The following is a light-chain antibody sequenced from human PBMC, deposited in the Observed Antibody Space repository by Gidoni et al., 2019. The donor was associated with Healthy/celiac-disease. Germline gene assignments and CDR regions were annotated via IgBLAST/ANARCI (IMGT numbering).Light chain of an antibody. V-gene: IGKV3-20*01. CDR3: QQYGSSPIT. Sequence: EIVLTQSPGTLSLSPGERATLSCRASQSVSSSYLAWYQQKPGQAPRFSGSGSGTDFTLTISRLEPEDFAVYYCQQYGSSPITFGQGTRLEIK. CDR1: QSVSSSY. J-gene: IGKJ5*01.